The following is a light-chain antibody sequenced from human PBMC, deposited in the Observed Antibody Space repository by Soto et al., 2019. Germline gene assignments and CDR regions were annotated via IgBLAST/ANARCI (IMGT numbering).Light chain of an antibody. Sequence: QSVLTQPPSASGSPGKSVTISCTGTLSDVGGQNLVSWYRQDPGKAPKLIIYDVNQRPSGVPDRFSGSKSGSTASLTVSGLQAEDEANYYCSSYTGTNVIFGGGTKLTVL. CDR3: SSYTGTNVI. CDR1: LSDVGGQNL. V-gene: IGLV2-8*01. CDR2: DVN. J-gene: IGLJ2*01.